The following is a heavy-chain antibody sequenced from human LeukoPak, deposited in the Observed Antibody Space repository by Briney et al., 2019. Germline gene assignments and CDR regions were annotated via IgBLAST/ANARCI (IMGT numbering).Heavy chain of an antibody. D-gene: IGHD5-18*01. Sequence: SETLSLTCTVSGGSISSSSYYWGWIRQPPGKGLEWIGSIYYSGSTYYNPSLKSRVTISVDTSKNQFSLKLSSVTAADTAVYYCAGGGYSYAPAYWGQGTLVTVSS. V-gene: IGHV4-39*01. J-gene: IGHJ4*02. CDR1: GGSISSSSYY. CDR3: AGGGYSYAPAY. CDR2: IYYSGST.